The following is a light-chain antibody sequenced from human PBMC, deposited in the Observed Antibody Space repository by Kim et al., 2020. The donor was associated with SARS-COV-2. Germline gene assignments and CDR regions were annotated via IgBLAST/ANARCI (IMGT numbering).Light chain of an antibody. CDR2: DVN. V-gene: IGLV2-14*03. CDR3: SSYTSSSTV. J-gene: IGLJ2*01. Sequence: PGQSITLSCTGTSSDVGGYNYVSWYQQHPGKAPKLMIYDVNNRPSGVSNRFSGSKSGNTASLTISGLQAEDEADYYCSSYTSSSTVFGGGTQLTVL. CDR1: SSDVGGYNY.